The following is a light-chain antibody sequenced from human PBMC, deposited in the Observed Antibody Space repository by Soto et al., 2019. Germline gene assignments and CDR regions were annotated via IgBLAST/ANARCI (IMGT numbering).Light chain of an antibody. CDR3: QQRSNWHLLT. CDR2: GAS. Sequence: ELVMLPFPATLFVSPGERALLCWGASQTVIRKLAWYQEKPGQTPRLMIFGASTRATGIPARFSGSGSGTEFTLTISSLEHEDFSVYYGQQRSNWHLLTGGGGTKVDIK. CDR1: QTVIRK. V-gene: IGKV3-15*01. J-gene: IGKJ4*01.